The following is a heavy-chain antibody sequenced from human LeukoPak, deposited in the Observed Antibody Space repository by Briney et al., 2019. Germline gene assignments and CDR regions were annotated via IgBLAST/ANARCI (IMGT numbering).Heavy chain of an antibody. J-gene: IGHJ4*02. V-gene: IGHV4-39*01. CDR2: IYHTGST. D-gene: IGHD2-2*01. CDR3: ARLVGRCSSASCSFDY. Sequence: SEPLSLTCTVSGGSLSISSYYWAWIPQPPAKGLEWIVTIYHTGSTYYNPSLKSRVTISVDTTKNQFSLKRSSVTAADTAVYYCARLVGRCSSASCSFDYWGQGNLVTVSS. CDR1: GGSLSISSYY.